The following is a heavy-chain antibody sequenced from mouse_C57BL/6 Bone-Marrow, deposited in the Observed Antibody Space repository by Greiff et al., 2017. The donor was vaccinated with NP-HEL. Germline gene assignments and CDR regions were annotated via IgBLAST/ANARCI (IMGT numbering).Heavy chain of an antibody. Sequence: QVTLKESGPGILQPSQTLSLTCSFSGFSLSTFGMGVGWIRQPSGKGLEWLAHIWWDDAIYYNPAMKSRLTISKDTSKNQVFLKIANVYTADTATYYCARIGDAYYAMDYWGQGTSVTVSS. J-gene: IGHJ4*01. V-gene: IGHV8-8*01. CDR3: ARIGDAYYAMDY. CDR2: IWWDDAI. CDR1: GFSLSTFGMG.